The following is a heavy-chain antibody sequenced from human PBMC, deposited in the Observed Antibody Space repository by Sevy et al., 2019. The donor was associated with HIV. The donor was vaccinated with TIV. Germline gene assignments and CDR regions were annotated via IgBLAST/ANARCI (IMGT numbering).Heavy chain of an antibody. V-gene: IGHV4-61*01. CDR1: GGSVSSGSYY. Sequence: SDTLSLTCTVSGGSVSSGSYYWSWIRQPPGKGLEWIGYIYYSGSTNYNPSLKSRVTISVDTSKNQFSLKLSSVTAADTAVYYCARDRGSSGWYPFDYWGQGTLVTVSS. CDR3: ARDRGSSGWYPFDY. CDR2: IYYSGST. J-gene: IGHJ4*02. D-gene: IGHD6-19*01.